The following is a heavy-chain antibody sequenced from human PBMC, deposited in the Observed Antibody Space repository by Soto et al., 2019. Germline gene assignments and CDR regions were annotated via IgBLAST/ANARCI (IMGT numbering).Heavy chain of an antibody. CDR2: INAGNGNT. J-gene: IGHJ4*02. CDR1: GYTFTSYA. Sequence: QVQLVQSGAEVKKPGASVKDPCKAPGYTFTSYAMHWVRQAPGQRLEWMGWINAGNGNTKYSQKFQGRVTLTSDTXXSTASVSQSTSVAAKPPVHYRARDPDYGVYTAVGSCGQAALVTSAS. CDR3: ARDPDYGVYTAVGS. D-gene: IGHD4-17*01. V-gene: IGHV1-3*01.